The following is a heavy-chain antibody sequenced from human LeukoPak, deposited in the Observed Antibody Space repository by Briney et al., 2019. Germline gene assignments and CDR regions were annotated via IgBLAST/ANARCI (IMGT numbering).Heavy chain of an antibody. Sequence: GRSLRLSCAASGFTFDNYAIHWVRQAPGKGLQWVAVISFDGSNKYYADSVKGRFTISRDNSKYTLYLQMNGLRAEDTAVYYCARTLGDYYGSGTYYSTLASWGQGTLVTVSS. CDR2: ISFDGSNK. CDR1: GFTFDNYA. V-gene: IGHV3-30*01. D-gene: IGHD3-10*01. CDR3: ARTLGDYYGSGTYYSTLAS. J-gene: IGHJ4*02.